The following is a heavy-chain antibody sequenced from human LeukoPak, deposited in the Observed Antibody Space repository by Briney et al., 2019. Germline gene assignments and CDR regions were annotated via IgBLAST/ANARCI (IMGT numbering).Heavy chain of an antibody. V-gene: IGHV3-33*01. CDR1: GFTFSSYG. Sequence: GGSLRLSCTASGFTFSSYGMPWVRQAPGKGLEWVTVIWYDGSNKYYADSVKGRFTISRDNSKNTLYLQMNSLRAEDTAVYYCARENSVDTAMPAPDYWGQGTLVTVSS. D-gene: IGHD5-18*01. CDR2: IWYDGSNK. J-gene: IGHJ4*02. CDR3: ARENSVDTAMPAPDY.